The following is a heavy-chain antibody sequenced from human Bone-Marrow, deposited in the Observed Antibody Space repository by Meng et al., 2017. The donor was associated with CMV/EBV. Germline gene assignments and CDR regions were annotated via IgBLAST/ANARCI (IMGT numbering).Heavy chain of an antibody. D-gene: IGHD2-21*01. J-gene: IGHJ6*02. CDR2: IYYSGST. V-gene: IGHV4-30-4*08. Sequence: SETLSLTCTVSGGSISSGDYYWSWIRQPPGKGLEWIGYIYYSGSTYYNPSLKSRVTISVDTSKNQFSLKLSSVTAADTAVYYCAKSTYCGGDCSYYYYYGMDVWGQGHTVTVSS. CDR1: GGSISSGDYY. CDR3: AKSTYCGGDCSYYYYYGMDV.